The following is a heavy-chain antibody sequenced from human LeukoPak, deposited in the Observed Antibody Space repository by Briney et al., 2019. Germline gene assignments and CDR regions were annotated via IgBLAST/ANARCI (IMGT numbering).Heavy chain of an antibody. CDR2: IYYTGST. D-gene: IGHD5-12*01. CDR1: VGSISSYY. J-gene: IGHJ4*02. V-gene: IGHV4-59*01. CDR3: ARGAWPFDY. Sequence: SETLSLTCTVSVGSISSYYWSWIRQPPGKGLEWIGYIYYTGSTNYNPSLKSRVTISVDPSKNQFSLKLSSVTAADTAVYYCARGAWPFDYWGQGTLVTVSS.